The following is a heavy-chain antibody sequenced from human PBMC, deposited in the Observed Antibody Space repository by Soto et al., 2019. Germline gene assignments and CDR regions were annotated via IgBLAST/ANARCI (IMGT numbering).Heavy chain of an antibody. J-gene: IGHJ4*02. CDR3: AKNFDSSGDLFYFDY. CDR1: GFSFRNFG. V-gene: IGHV3-30*18. D-gene: IGHD3-22*01. Sequence: GGCLRLSCAASGFSFRNFGMHWVRQAPGKGLEWVAVISYDGSEKDHADSVKGRLTISRDNSKYTVDLQMNSLRVEDTAVYYCAKNFDSSGDLFYFDYWGQGTLVTVSS. CDR2: ISYDGSEK.